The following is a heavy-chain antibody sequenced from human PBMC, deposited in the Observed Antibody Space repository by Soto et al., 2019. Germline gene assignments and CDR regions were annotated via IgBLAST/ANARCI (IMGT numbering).Heavy chain of an antibody. CDR1: GFTFSSYW. CDR2: IKQDGSEK. V-gene: IGHV3-7*03. J-gene: IGHJ6*02. Sequence: HPVGSLRLSCAASGFTFSSYWMSWVRQAPGKGLEWVANIKQDGSEKYYVDSVKGRFTISRDNAKNSLYLQMNSLRAEDTAVYYCARDGHTAMALYYYYYYGMDVWGQGTTVTVSS. CDR3: ARDGHTAMALYYYYYYGMDV. D-gene: IGHD5-18*01.